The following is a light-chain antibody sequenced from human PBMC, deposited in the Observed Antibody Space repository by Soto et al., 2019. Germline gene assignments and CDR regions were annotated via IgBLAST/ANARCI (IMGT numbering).Light chain of an antibody. CDR3: MQNIQTPYT. CDR1: QSLLHSDGKTS. CDR2: EAF. J-gene: IGKJ2*01. Sequence: VMTQTPLSLSVTPGQPASISCKSSQSLLHSDGKTSLCWYLQKAGQPPQLLIYEAFNRFSGVSDRVSGSGSGTDFTLKINRVEAEDVGTYHCMQNIQTPYTFGQGTKLEIK. V-gene: IGKV2D-29*01.